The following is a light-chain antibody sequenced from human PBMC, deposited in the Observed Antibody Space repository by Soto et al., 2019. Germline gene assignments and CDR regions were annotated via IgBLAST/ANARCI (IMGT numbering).Light chain of an antibody. Sequence: IQMTQSPSSLSAYVGDGVTITCRASQDISSHLAWYQQKPGRAPELLIYSASTLQSGVPSRFSGSGSGTDFTLTISSLQPEDFATHYCPQPSHYPSSVGGGTK. CDR2: SAS. J-gene: IGKJ4*01. V-gene: IGKV1-9*01. CDR3: PQPSHYPSS. CDR1: QDISSH.